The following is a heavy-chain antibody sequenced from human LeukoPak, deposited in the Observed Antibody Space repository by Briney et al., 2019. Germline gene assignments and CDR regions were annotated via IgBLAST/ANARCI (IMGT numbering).Heavy chain of an antibody. CDR1: GGSISSYY. D-gene: IGHD3-22*01. V-gene: IGHV4-59*01. CDR2: IYYSGST. Sequence: SETLSLTCTVSGGSISSYYWTWIRQPPGKGLEWIGYIYYSGSTNYNPSLKSRVTISVDTSKNQFSLKLSSVTAADTAVYYCARDPSGYFNYWGQGTLATVSS. J-gene: IGHJ4*02. CDR3: ARDPSGYFNY.